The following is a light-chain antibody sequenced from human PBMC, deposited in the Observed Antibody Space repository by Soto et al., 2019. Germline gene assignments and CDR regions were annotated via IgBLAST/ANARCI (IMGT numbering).Light chain of an antibody. V-gene: IGKV3-20*01. CDR3: QQYGSSPRT. CDR2: GAS. J-gene: IGKJ1*01. CDR1: QSVSSSY. Sequence: EIVMTQSPGTLSLSPGERATLSCRASQSVSSSYLAWYQQKPVQAPRLLIYGASSRATGIPDRFSGSGSGTDFTLTISRLEPEDFAVYYGQQYGSSPRTFGQGTKVEIK.